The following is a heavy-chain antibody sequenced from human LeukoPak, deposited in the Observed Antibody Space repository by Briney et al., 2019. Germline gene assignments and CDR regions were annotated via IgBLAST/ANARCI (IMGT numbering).Heavy chain of an antibody. CDR3: ARPRVVGATRGGFDY. Sequence: GESLKISCKGSGYSFTSYWIGWVRQMPGKGLEWMGIIYPGDSDTRYSPSFQGQVTISADKSISTAYLQWSSPKASDTAMYYCARPRVVGATRGGFDYWGQGTLVTVSS. V-gene: IGHV5-51*01. CDR1: GYSFTSYW. CDR2: IYPGDSDT. J-gene: IGHJ4*02. D-gene: IGHD1-26*01.